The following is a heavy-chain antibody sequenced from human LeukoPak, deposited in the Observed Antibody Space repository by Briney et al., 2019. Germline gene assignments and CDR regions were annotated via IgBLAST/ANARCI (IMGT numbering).Heavy chain of an antibody. CDR2: FDPEDGET. J-gene: IGHJ4*02. Sequence: ASVKVSCKVSGYTLTELSMHWVRQAPGKGLEWMGGFDPEDGETIYAQKFQGRVTMTEDTSTDTAYMELSSLRSEDTAVYYCATSHIVTMIVGPLPFDYWGQGTLVTVSS. V-gene: IGHV1-24*01. CDR3: ATSHIVTMIVGPLPFDY. D-gene: IGHD3-22*01. CDR1: GYTLTELS.